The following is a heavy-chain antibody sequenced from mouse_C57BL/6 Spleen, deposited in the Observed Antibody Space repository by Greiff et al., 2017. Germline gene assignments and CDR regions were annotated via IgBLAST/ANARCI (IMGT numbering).Heavy chain of an antibody. V-gene: IGHV14-1*01. CDR3: TTTNYDGPWGD. Sequence: EVQLQQSGAELVRPGASVKLSCTASGFNFNDYYMHWVKQRPEQGLEWIGRIDPEDGDTEYAPKFQGKATMTADTSSNTAYLQRSSLTSEDPAVYYCTTTNYDGPWGDWGQGTTLTVSS. CDR1: GFNFNDYY. CDR2: IDPEDGDT. J-gene: IGHJ2*01. D-gene: IGHD2-3*01.